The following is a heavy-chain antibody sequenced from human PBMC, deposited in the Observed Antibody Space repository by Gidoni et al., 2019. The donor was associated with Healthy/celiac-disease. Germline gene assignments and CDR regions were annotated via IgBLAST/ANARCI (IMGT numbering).Heavy chain of an antibody. V-gene: IGHV3-30-3*01. CDR3: ASEYSSSWYYAFDI. J-gene: IGHJ3*02. CDR2: ISYDGSNK. Sequence: QVQLVESGGGVVQPGRSLRLSCAASGFTFSSYAMHWVRQAPGKGLEWVAVISYDGSNKYYADSVKGRFTISRDNSKNTLYLQMNSLRAEDTAVYYCASEYSSSWYYAFDIWGQGTMVTVSS. D-gene: IGHD6-13*01. CDR1: GFTFSSYA.